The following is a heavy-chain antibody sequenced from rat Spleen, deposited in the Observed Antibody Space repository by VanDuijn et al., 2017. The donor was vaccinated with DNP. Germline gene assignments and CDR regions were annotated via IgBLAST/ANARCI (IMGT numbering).Heavy chain of an antibody. CDR3: TTDPYYFDY. CDR2: ITNSGGST. Sequence: EVQLVESGGDLVQSGRSLKVSCAASGFTFSDYNMAWVRQPPTKGLEWVASITNSGGSTYYRDSVKGRFTISRDNAKSTLYLQMDSLRSEDTATYYCTTDPYYFDYWGQGVMVTVSS. CDR1: GFTFSDYN. J-gene: IGHJ2*01. V-gene: IGHV5-20*01.